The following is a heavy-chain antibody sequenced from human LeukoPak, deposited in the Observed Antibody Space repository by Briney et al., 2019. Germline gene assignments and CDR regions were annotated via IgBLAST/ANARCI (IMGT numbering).Heavy chain of an antibody. D-gene: IGHD3-10*01. V-gene: IGHV3-30*09. CDR3: AREGYYGSGSPPSLYFDY. CDR1: GFTFRNYV. CDR2: TSSDLNVK. J-gene: IGHJ4*02. Sequence: GGSLRLSCAASGFTFRNYVIHWVRQAPGKGLEWVAVTSSDLNVKLYADSVKGRFAISRDKSRSTLYLQMNSLRPEDTAIYYCAREGYYGSGSPPSLYFDYWGQGTLVTASS.